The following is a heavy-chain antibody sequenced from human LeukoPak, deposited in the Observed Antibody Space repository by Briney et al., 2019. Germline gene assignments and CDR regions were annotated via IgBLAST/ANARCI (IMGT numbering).Heavy chain of an antibody. CDR2: IIPIFGTA. CDR1: GGTFSSYA. J-gene: IGHJ4*02. D-gene: IGHD5-18*01. CDR3: AKLSEQWIQLWKRVDY. V-gene: IGHV1-69*13. Sequence: ASVKVSCKASGGTFSSYAISWVRQAPGQGLEWMGGIIPIFGTANYAQKFQGRVTITADESTSTAYMELSSLRSEDTAVYYCAKLSEQWIQLWKRVDYWGQGTLVTVSS.